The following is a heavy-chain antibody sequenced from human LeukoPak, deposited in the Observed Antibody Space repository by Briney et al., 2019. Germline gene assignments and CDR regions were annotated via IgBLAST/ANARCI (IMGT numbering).Heavy chain of an antibody. Sequence: GGSLRLSCAASGFTFSSYEMNWVRQAPGKGLEWVSYISKSDDIIYYADSVKGRFTISRDNAKRSVYLQMNSLRVEDTAVYYCARDIHSVAFDIWGQGTMVTVSS. CDR3: ARDIHSVAFDI. CDR2: ISKSDDII. CDR1: GFTFSSYE. V-gene: IGHV3-48*03. J-gene: IGHJ3*02.